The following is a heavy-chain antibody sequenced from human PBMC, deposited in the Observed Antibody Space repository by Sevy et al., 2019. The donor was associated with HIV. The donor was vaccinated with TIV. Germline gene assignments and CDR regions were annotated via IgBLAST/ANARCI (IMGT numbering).Heavy chain of an antibody. D-gene: IGHD3-16*01. CDR1: GFTFSSYC. V-gene: IGHV3-7*01. CDR3: ATSGGET. J-gene: IGHJ5*02. Sequence: GESLKISCAASGFTFSSYCMNWIRQAPGKGLEWVANIKQDGSEKYYVDSVKGRFTISRDNAKNSLYLEMNTLRAEDTAVYYCATSGGETWGQGTLVTVSS. CDR2: IKQDGSEK.